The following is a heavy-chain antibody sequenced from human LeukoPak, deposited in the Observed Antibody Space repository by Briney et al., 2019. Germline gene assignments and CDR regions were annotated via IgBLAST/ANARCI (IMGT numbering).Heavy chain of an antibody. J-gene: IGHJ5*02. Sequence: PGGSLRLSCAASGFTFSRSTMAWVRQAPGKGLEWLANIKEDGYGKHYGDSVKGRFTISRDKAQNSLYLQMNSLRVEDTAVYYCVRENKWNDYSWGQGILVTVSS. CDR2: IKEDGYGK. D-gene: IGHD1-20*01. CDR3: VRENKWNDYS. CDR1: GFTFSRST. V-gene: IGHV3-7*01.